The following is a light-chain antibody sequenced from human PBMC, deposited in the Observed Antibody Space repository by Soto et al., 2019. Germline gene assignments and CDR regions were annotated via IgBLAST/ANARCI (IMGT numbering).Light chain of an antibody. CDR3: QQRTNWRGT. J-gene: IGKJ1*01. CDR2: DTY. CDR1: QSVNNY. V-gene: IGKV3-11*01. Sequence: EIVLTQSPATLSLSPGERGTLSCRASQSVNNYLGWYQQKPGQPPRLLIYDTYRRATGVPARFSGSGSGTDFTLTISSLEPQDFAVYYCQQRTNWRGTFVQETKV.